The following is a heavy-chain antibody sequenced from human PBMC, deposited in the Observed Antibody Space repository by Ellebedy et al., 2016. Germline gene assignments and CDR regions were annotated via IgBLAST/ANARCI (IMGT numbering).Heavy chain of an antibody. D-gene: IGHD3-16*02. Sequence: SETLSLXXTVSGGSISSYYWSWIRQPPGKGLEWIGYIYYSGSTNYNPSLKSRVTISVDTSKNQFSLKLSSVTAADTAVYYCARAYYVWGSYRYTGGWFDPWGQGTLVTVSS. CDR3: ARAYYVWGSYRYTGGWFDP. J-gene: IGHJ5*02. CDR2: IYYSGST. CDR1: GGSISSYY. V-gene: IGHV4-59*01.